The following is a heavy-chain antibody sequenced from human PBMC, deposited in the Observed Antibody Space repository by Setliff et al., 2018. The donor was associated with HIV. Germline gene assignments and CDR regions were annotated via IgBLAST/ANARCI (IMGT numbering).Heavy chain of an antibody. D-gene: IGHD6-6*01. V-gene: IGHV1-2*02. CDR2: INPNSGDT. J-gene: IGHJ1*01. Sequence: ASVKVSCKASGYTFIDYYIYWVRQAPGQGLEWMGWINPNSGDTDYAQKFQDRVTVTRDTSINTAYMELSSLRSEDTAVYYCARDPAPSSSASYFQHWGQGTPVTVSS. CDR3: ARDPAPSSSASYFQH. CDR1: GYTFIDYY.